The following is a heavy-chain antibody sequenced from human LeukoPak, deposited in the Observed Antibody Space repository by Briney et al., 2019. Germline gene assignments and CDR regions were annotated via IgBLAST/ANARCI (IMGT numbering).Heavy chain of an antibody. V-gene: IGHV4-34*01. CDR1: GGSFSGYY. Sequence: SETLSLTCAVYGGSFSGYYWRWIRQPPGKGLEWMGEINHGGSTNYHPSLKSGVTISVDTSKNQFSLKLSSVTAADTAVYYCARVPTMVRGVNGWFDPWGQGTLVTVSS. CDR2: INHGGST. J-gene: IGHJ5*02. D-gene: IGHD3-10*01. CDR3: ARVPTMVRGVNGWFDP.